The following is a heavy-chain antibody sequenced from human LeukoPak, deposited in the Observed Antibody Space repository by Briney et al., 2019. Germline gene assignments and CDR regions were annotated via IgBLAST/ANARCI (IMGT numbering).Heavy chain of an antibody. V-gene: IGHV3-20*04. Sequence: PGGSLRLSCAASGFTFSSYSMSWVRQAPGKGLEWVSGINWNGGSTGYADSVKGRFTISRDNARNSLYLQMNSLRAEDTASYYCARDKAHRYYYDSSGYYYDAFDIWGQGTMVTVSS. CDR2: INWNGGST. D-gene: IGHD3-22*01. J-gene: IGHJ3*02. CDR1: GFTFSSYS. CDR3: ARDKAHRYYYDSSGYYYDAFDI.